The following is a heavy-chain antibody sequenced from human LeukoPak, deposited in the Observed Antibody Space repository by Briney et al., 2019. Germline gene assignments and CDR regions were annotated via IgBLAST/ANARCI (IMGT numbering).Heavy chain of an antibody. D-gene: IGHD2-15*01. Sequence: GGSLRLSCAASGFTFSSYSMNWVRHAPRKGLEWVSSISSSSSYIYYADSVKGRFTISRDNAKNSLYLQMNSLRAEDTAVYYCAREAIDIVVVVAAHDAFDIWGQGTMVTVSS. CDR2: ISSSSSYI. V-gene: IGHV3-21*01. J-gene: IGHJ3*02. CDR3: AREAIDIVVVVAAHDAFDI. CDR1: GFTFSSYS.